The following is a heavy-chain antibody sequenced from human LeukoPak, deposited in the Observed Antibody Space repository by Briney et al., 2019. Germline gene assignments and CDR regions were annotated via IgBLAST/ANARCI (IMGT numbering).Heavy chain of an antibody. CDR2: ISAYNGNT. J-gene: IGHJ6*03. CDR3: AREQITSIDYYYMDV. V-gene: IGHV1-18*01. D-gene: IGHD2-2*01. Sequence: GASVKVSCKASGYTFTSYGISWVRQAPGQGLEWMGWISAYNGNTNYAQKLQGRVTMTTDTSTSTAYMELRSLRSDDTAVYYCAREQITSIDYYYMDVWGKGTTVTVSS. CDR1: GYTFTSYG.